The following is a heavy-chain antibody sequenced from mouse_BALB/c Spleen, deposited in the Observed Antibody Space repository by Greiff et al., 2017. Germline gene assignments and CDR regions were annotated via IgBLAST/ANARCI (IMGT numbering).Heavy chain of an antibody. CDR1: GFAFSSYD. J-gene: IGHJ3*01. CDR2: ISSGGGST. V-gene: IGHV5-12-1*01. CDR3: ASHRGNPFAY. Sequence: EVQLVESGGGLVKPGGSLKLSCAASGFAFSSYDMSWVRQTPEKRLEWVAYISSGGGSTYYPDTVKGRFTISRDNAKNTLYLQMSSLKSEDTAMYYCASHRGNPFAYWGQGTLVTVSA. D-gene: IGHD2-1*01.